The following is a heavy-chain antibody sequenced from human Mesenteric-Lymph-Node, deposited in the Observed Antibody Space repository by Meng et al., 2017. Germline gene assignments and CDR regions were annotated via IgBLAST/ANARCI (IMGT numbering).Heavy chain of an antibody. Sequence: QVQLQEPGPGLVKPSQTLSLTCTFSGGSISSGGHSWSWIRQHPGKGLEWIAYIYYSGSTYYNPSLKSRVILSVDTSKNQFSLKLSSVTAADTAVYYCARVDSSGYFLDYWGQGTLVTVSS. CDR1: GGSISSGGHS. CDR3: ARVDSSGYFLDY. V-gene: IGHV4-31*03. D-gene: IGHD3-22*01. CDR2: IYYSGST. J-gene: IGHJ4*01.